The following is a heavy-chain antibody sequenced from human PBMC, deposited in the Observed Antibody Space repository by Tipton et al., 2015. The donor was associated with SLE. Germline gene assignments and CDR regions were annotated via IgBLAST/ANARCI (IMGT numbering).Heavy chain of an antibody. CDR1: GGSISNFY. D-gene: IGHD3-3*01. CDR2: ISDSGTT. J-gene: IGHJ1*01. CDR3: ARGRSYDFWNFHH. V-gene: IGHV4-59*01. Sequence: LRLSCTVSGGSISNFYWSWIRQPTGRRLEWIGYISDSGTTKYNPSLKSRVTISVDTSKNQFSLKLNSVTAADTAVYYCARGRSYDFWNFHHWGQGTLVTVSS.